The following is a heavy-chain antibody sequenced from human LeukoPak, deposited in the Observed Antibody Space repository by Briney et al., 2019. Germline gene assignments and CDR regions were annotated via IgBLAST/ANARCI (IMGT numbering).Heavy chain of an antibody. V-gene: IGHV4-61*01. CDR1: GGSVSSGSYY. D-gene: IGHD3-9*01. Sequence: SETLSLTCTVSGGSVSSGSYYWSWIRQPPGKGLEWIGYIYYSGSTNYNPSLKSRVTISVDTSKNQFSLKLSSVTAADTAVYYCASSLWTHDILTGYGYWGQGTLVTVSS. CDR2: IYYSGST. J-gene: IGHJ4*02. CDR3: ASSLWTHDILTGYGY.